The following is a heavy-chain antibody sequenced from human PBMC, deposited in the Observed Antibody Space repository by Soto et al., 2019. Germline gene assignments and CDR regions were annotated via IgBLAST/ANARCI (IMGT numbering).Heavy chain of an antibody. CDR2: IIPILGTA. CDR3: ARGLGYCSGGSCYSYYYGMDV. V-gene: IGHV1-69*13. D-gene: IGHD2-15*01. Sequence: ASVKVSCKASGGTFSSYAISWVRQAPGQGLEWMGGIIPILGTANYAQKFQGRVTITADESTSTAYMELSSLRSEDTAVYYCARGLGYCSGGSCYSYYYGMDVWGQGTTVTVSS. CDR1: GGTFSSYA. J-gene: IGHJ6*02.